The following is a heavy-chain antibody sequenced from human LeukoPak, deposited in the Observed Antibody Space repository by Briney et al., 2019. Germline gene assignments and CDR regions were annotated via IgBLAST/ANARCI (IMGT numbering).Heavy chain of an antibody. J-gene: IGHJ5*02. Sequence: SGKVSCKASGGTFSSYAISWVRQAPGQGLEWMGRIIPILGIANYAQKFQGRVTITADKSTSTAYMELSSLRSEDTAVYYCARGPVVVVAATRWFDPWGQGTLVTVSP. V-gene: IGHV1-69*04. CDR2: IIPILGIA. CDR3: ARGPVVVVAATRWFDP. D-gene: IGHD2-15*01. CDR1: GGTFSSYA.